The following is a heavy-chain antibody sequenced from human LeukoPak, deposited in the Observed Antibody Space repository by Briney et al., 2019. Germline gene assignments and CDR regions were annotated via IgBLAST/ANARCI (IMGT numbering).Heavy chain of an antibody. CDR2: IYYSGST. V-gene: IGHV4-59*01. D-gene: IGHD7-27*01. CDR3: AREVTSLGVYFDY. Sequence: PSETLSLTCTVSGGSISSYYWSWIRQPPGKGLEWIGYIYYSGSTNYNPSLKSRVTISVDTSKNQFSLKLSSVTAADTAVYYCAREVTSLGVYFDYWGQGTLVTVSS. J-gene: IGHJ4*02. CDR1: GGSISSYY.